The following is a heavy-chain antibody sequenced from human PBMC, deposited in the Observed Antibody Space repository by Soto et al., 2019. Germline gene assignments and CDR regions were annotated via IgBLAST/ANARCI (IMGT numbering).Heavy chain of an antibody. CDR1: GFTFSSYG. D-gene: IGHD3-22*01. J-gene: IGHJ4*02. CDR3: ARDPFKYYYDSSGYYTPQYYFDY. V-gene: IGHV3-33*01. Sequence: GGSLGLSCAASGFTFSSYGMHWVRQAPGKGLEWVAVIWYDGSNKYYADSVKGRFTISRDNSKNTLYLQMDSLRAEDTAVYYCARDPFKYYYDSSGYYTPQYYFDYWGQGTLVTVSS. CDR2: IWYDGSNK.